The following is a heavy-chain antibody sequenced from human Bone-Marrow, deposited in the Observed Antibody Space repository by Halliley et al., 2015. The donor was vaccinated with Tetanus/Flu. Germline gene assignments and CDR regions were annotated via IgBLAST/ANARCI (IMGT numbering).Heavy chain of an antibody. Sequence: WVSGIRGSVISTYYADSVKGRFTISRDNSKNTLYLQMNSLRAEDTAVYYCAKDRSSGWPNRFDYWGQGTLVTVSS. V-gene: IGHV3-23*01. J-gene: IGHJ4*02. CDR3: AKDRSSGWPNRFDY. D-gene: IGHD6-19*01. CDR2: IRGSVIST.